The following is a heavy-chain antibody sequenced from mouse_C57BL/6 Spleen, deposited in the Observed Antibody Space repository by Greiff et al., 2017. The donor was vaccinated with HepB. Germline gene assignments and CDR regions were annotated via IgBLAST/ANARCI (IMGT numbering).Heavy chain of an antibody. D-gene: IGHD2-3*01. CDR3: THGYYLPFAY. V-gene: IGHV14-4*01. Sequence: VQLQQSGAELVRPGASVKLSCTASGLNIKDDYMHWVMQRPEQGLEWIGWIDPENGDTEYASKFQGKATITADTSSNTAYLQLSSLTSEDTAVYYCTHGYYLPFAYWGQGTLVTVSA. J-gene: IGHJ3*01. CDR1: GLNIKDDY. CDR2: IDPENGDT.